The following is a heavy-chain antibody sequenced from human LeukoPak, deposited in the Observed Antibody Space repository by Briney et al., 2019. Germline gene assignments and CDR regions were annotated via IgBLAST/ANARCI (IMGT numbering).Heavy chain of an antibody. V-gene: IGHV5-51*01. D-gene: IGHD6-13*01. CDR2: IHPGDSDT. J-gene: IGHJ3*01. CDR1: GYSFTTYW. Sequence: GESLKISCKGSGYSFTTYWIGWVRQMPGKGLEWMGIIHPGDSDTRYSPSFQGQVTISAGRSISTAYLQWSSLKASDTAMYYCARQDLAAAFDVWGQGTMVTVSS. CDR3: ARQDLAAAFDV.